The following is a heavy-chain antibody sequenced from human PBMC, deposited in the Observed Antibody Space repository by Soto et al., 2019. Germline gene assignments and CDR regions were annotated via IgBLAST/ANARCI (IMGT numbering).Heavy chain of an antibody. CDR2: IYHSGST. J-gene: IGHJ4*02. CDR1: GGSISSSNW. D-gene: IGHD1-26*01. CDR3: ARAIVLKAQGYYFDY. Sequence: PSETLSLTCAVSGGSISSSNWWSWVRQPPGKGLEWIGEIYHSGSTNYNPSLKSRATISVDKSKNQFSLKLSSVTAADTAVYYCARAIVLKAQGYYFDYWGQGTLVTVSS. V-gene: IGHV4-4*02.